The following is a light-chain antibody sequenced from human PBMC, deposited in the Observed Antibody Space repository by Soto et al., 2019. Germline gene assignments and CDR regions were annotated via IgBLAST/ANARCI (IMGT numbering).Light chain of an antibody. Sequence: ILFTQSPGTLSLSPGERATLSCRASQSISSKFLAWYQQKPGQSPRLLIYGASSRAFGIPDRFSGSGSGTDFTLTISRLEPEDFAVYYCQAGTFGQGTRLEIK. J-gene: IGKJ5*01. CDR3: QAGT. V-gene: IGKV3-20*01. CDR2: GAS. CDR1: QSISSKF.